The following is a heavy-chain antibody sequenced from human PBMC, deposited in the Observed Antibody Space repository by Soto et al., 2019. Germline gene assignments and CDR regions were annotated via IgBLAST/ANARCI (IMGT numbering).Heavy chain of an antibody. CDR3: ARGSSVRAPRFGS. V-gene: IGHV1-3*01. J-gene: IGHJ4*02. Sequence: QVQLVQSGTEVKKPGASVNISCKATGYIFTKFALHWVRQPPGQRREWLGWVNAGSGNTKYSQKFQGRVTITRDTSATSAYMELNALRSEDTAVYYGARGSSVRAPRFGSWGQGTLVTVSS. CDR1: GYIFTKFA. CDR2: VNAGSGNT. D-gene: IGHD6-19*01.